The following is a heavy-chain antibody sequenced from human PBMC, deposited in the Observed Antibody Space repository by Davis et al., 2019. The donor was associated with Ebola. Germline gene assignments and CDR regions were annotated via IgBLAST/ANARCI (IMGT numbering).Heavy chain of an antibody. CDR3: AKSHSSGYFSGFDN. Sequence: GESLKISCAASRVTSTTNWIHWVRQAPGKGLVWVSRINPDGTKTGYADSVRGRFTISRDNSKSTLNLQMNSLRAEDTAVYYCAKSHSSGYFSGFDNWGQGTLVTVSS. J-gene: IGHJ4*02. CDR1: RVTSTTNW. CDR2: INPDGTKT. D-gene: IGHD3-22*01. V-gene: IGHV3-74*01.